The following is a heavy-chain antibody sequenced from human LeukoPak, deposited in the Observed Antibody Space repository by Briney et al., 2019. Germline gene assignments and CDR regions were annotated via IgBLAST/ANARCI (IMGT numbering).Heavy chain of an antibody. CDR3: ARDRDGYLYYFDY. V-gene: IGHV4-30-2*01. CDR1: GGSISSGGYS. CDR2: IYHSGST. J-gene: IGHJ4*02. Sequence: PSETLSLTCAVSGGSISSGGYSWSWIRQPPGKGLEWIGYIYHSGSTYYNPSLKSRVTISVDRSKNQFSLKLSSVTAADTAVYYCARDRDGYLYYFDYWGQGTLVTVSS. D-gene: IGHD5-24*01.